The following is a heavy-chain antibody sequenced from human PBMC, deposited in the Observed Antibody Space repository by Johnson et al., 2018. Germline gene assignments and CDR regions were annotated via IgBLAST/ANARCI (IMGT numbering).Heavy chain of an antibody. D-gene: IGHD4-23*01. CDR3: AKDESPGNSGACDI. CDR2: IWYEGSNN. J-gene: IGHJ3*02. V-gene: IGHV3-30*02. Sequence: QVQLVESGGGLVQPGGSLRLSCAASGFTFSSYGMHWVRQAPGKGLEWVAPIWYEGSNNYYADSVKGRFTISRDNSKNTLYLQMNSLRAEDTAVYYCAKDESPGNSGACDIWGQGTMVTVSS. CDR1: GFTFSSYG.